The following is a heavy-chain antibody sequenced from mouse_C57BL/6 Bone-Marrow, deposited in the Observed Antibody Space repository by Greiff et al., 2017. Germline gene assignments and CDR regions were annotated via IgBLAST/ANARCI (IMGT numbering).Heavy chain of an antibody. CDR2: ISGGGGNT. J-gene: IGHJ3*01. D-gene: IGHD1-1*01. V-gene: IGHV5-9*01. CDR3: ASLITFAY. CDR1: GFPFSSYT. Sequence: GMLVESGGGLVKPGGSLKLSCAASGFPFSSYTMSWVRQIPGKRLEWVATISGGGGNTYYPDSVKGRFTISRDNAKNTLYLQMSSLRSEDTALYYCASLITFAYWGQGTLVTVSA.